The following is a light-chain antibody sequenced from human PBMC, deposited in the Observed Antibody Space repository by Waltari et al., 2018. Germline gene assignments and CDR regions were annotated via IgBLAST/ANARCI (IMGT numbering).Light chain of an antibody. J-gene: IGKJ4*02. V-gene: IGKV3-20*01. Sequence: EVVLTQSPGTLSLSPGERATLPCRASHSVSNNYLAWYQQKPGQAPRHLTYGASSRAPGIPDRFSARRSWTECTLTISNLEPEDGAVYYCQEYGSAPLTSGGGTKVEIK. CDR1: HSVSNNY. CDR2: GAS. CDR3: QEYGSAPLT.